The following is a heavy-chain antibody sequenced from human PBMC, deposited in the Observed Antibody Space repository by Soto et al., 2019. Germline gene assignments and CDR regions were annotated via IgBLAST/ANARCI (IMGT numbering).Heavy chain of an antibody. V-gene: IGHV3-48*01. Sequence: TGGSLRLSCAASGFSISDCSMNWVRRAPGKGLEWISYISTNNDAIYYADSVKGRFTISRDNAKNSLYLQMNSLRAEDTALYYCASVLGSRRSGSYPSYWGQGTLVTVSS. J-gene: IGHJ4*02. CDR3: ASVLGSRRSGSYPSY. CDR1: GFSISDCS. D-gene: IGHD3-10*01. CDR2: ISTNNDAI.